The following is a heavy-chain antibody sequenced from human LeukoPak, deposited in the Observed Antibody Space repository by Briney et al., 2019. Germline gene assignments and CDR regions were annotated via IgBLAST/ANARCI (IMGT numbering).Heavy chain of an antibody. CDR1: GFTFNNYR. Sequence: GGSLRLSCAASGFTFNNYRMNWVRQAPGKGLEWVANIKQDGSMKYYVDSVKGRFTISRDNAKNSLYLQMNSLRAEDTAVYYCARDFDSVAGPDGDYWGQGTLVTVSS. V-gene: IGHV3-7*01. J-gene: IGHJ4*02. CDR3: ARDFDSVAGPDGDY. D-gene: IGHD6-19*01. CDR2: IKQDGSMK.